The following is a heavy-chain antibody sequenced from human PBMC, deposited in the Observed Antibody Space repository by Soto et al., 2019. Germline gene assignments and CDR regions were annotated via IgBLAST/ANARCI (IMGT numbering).Heavy chain of an antibody. CDR1: GGSISSYY. Sequence: QVQLQESGPGLVNPSETLSLTCTVSGGSISSYYWSWIRQPPGKGLEWIGYIYYSGSTNYNPSLKSRVTISVDTSKNQFSLKLSSVTAADTAVYYRARLPYSSSWYSTFDYWGQGTLVTVSS. V-gene: IGHV4-59*08. D-gene: IGHD6-13*01. CDR3: ARLPYSSSWYSTFDY. CDR2: IYYSGST. J-gene: IGHJ4*02.